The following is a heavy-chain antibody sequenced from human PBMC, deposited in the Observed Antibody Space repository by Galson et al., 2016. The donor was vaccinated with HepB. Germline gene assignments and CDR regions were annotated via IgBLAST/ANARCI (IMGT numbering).Heavy chain of an antibody. D-gene: IGHD6-19*01. CDR1: GFAFSSYA. CDR3: ARQQWPRVFDY. J-gene: IGHJ4*02. CDR2: ISSDGTSI. V-gene: IGHV3-74*01. Sequence: SLRLSCAASGFAFSSYAMIWVRQAPGKGLVWVSRISSDGTSIISADSVKGRFTISRDNAKNTLYLQMNSLRAEDTAAYYCARQQWPRVFDYWGQGTLVTVSP.